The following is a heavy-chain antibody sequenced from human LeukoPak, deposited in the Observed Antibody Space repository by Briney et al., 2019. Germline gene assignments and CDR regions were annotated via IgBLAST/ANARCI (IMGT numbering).Heavy chain of an antibody. CDR3: ARSLTVLLWFGESYDAFDI. D-gene: IGHD3-10*01. J-gene: IGHJ3*02. CDR2: MNPNSGNT. V-gene: IGHV1-8*01. CDR1: GYTFTSYD. Sequence: AASVKVSCKASGYTFTSYDINWVRQATGQGLEWMGWMNPNSGNTGYAQKFQGRVTMTRNTSISTAYMELSSLRSEDTAVYYCARSLTVLLWFGESYDAFDIWGQGTMVTVSS.